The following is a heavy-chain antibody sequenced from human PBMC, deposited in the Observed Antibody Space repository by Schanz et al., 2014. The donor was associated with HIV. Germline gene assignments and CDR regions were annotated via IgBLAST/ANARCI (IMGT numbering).Heavy chain of an antibody. V-gene: IGHV4-59*12. CDR3: AREPQINGWSVWYFDL. CDR2: INHSGST. J-gene: IGHJ2*01. D-gene: IGHD6-19*01. CDR1: GDSISTYY. Sequence: QVQLQESGPGLLKPSETLSLTCTVSGDSISTYYWSWIRQAPGKGLEWIGEINHSGSTNYNPSLKSRVSRSIDPSKTQFSLRLSSVTAADTAVYYCAREPQINGWSVWYFDLWGRGALVTVSS.